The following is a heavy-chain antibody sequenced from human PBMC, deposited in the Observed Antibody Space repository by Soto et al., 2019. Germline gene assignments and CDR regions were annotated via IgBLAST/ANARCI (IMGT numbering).Heavy chain of an antibody. J-gene: IGHJ4*02. CDR3: ARGMTTVTTLDY. CDR2: IYHSGST. CDR1: GGSISSGGYS. D-gene: IGHD4-4*01. Sequence: QLQLQESGSGLVKPSQTLSLTCAVSGGSISSGGYSWSWIRQPPGKGLEWIGYIYHSGSTYYNPSLKSRVTISVDRSKHQFYLKLSSVTAADTGVYYCARGMTTVTTLDYWGQGTLVTLSS. V-gene: IGHV4-30-2*01.